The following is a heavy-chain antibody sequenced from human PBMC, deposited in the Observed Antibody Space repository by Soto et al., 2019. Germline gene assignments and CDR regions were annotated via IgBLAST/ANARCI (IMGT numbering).Heavy chain of an antibody. CDR2: SSGYNGDT. J-gene: IGHJ6*02. Sequence: GASVKVSCRASSYTFTSYGISWVRQAPGQGLEWMGWSSGYNGDTNYAQEVQGRVTMTTDKSTSTAYMELRSLRSDDTAVYYCAGLESVDRARGGMDVWGQGTTVTVSS. V-gene: IGHV1-18*01. CDR3: AGLESVDRARGGMDV. D-gene: IGHD5-18*01. CDR1: SYTFTSYG.